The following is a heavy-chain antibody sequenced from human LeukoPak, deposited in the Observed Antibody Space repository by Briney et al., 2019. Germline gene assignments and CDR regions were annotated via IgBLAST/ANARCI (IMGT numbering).Heavy chain of an antibody. V-gene: IGHV1-46*01. CDR3: ARDGPGYSSPTGFDY. CDR2: INPSGGST. D-gene: IGHD6-13*01. CDR1: GYTFTSYY. J-gene: IGHJ4*02. Sequence: ASVKVSCKASGYTFTSYYMHWVRQAPGQGLEWMGIINPSGGSTSYAQKFQGRVTMTRDMSTSTVYMELSSLRSEDTAVYYCARDGPGYSSPTGFDYWGQGTLVTVSS.